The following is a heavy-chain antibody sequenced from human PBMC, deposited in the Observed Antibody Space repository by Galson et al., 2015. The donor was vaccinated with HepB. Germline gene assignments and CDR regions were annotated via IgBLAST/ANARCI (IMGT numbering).Heavy chain of an antibody. Sequence: TLSLTCVVSGDSISNGGYTWSWVRQPPGKGLEWIGYIYHSGSTLYNPSLASRVTMSVDRSKNQFSLDLSSVTAADTAVYFCARFKYFFDYWGQGAPVTVSS. CDR2: IYHSGST. CDR3: ARFKYFFDY. J-gene: IGHJ4*02. D-gene: IGHD2/OR15-2a*01. CDR1: GDSISNGGYT. V-gene: IGHV4-30-2*01.